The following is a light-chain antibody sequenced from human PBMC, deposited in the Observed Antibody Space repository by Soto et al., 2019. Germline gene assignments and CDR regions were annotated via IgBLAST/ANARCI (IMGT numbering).Light chain of an antibody. Sequence: AIQLTQSPSSLSASVGDSVTITCRATQDISNTLARYQHKPGRGPTLLIFDASTLESGVPSRFTGSGSGTHFTLTISSLQPEDFATYICQQCKGYPITFGQGTRVEV. CDR1: QDISNT. CDR2: DAS. V-gene: IGKV1-13*02. J-gene: IGKJ5*01. CDR3: QQCKGYPIT.